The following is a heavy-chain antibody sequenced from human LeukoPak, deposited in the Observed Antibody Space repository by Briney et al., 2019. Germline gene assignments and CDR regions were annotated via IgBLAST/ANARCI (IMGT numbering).Heavy chain of an antibody. Sequence: GGSLRLSCAASGLTFSSYGMHWVHQAPGKGLEWVAVIWYDGSNKYYADFVKGRFTISRDNSKNTLYLQMNSLRAEDTAVYYCARGIAAAGLDYWGQGTLVTVSS. V-gene: IGHV3-33*08. CDR1: GLTFSSYG. CDR3: ARGIAAAGLDY. D-gene: IGHD6-13*01. J-gene: IGHJ4*02. CDR2: IWYDGSNK.